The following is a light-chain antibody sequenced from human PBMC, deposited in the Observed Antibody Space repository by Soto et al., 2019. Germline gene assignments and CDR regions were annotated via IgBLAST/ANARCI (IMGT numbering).Light chain of an antibody. J-gene: IGKJ2*01. CDR2: KAS. Sequence: DVEMTQSTSTLPTSIGDRVTINCRASQNVSNWLAWYQQKPGKAPKHLIYKASRLESWVPSRFSASGSVTDFTLTLNRLPSDEFSTYFCQQYSKESTFRQETKLEIK. V-gene: IGKV1-5*03. CDR1: QNVSNW. CDR3: QQYSKEST.